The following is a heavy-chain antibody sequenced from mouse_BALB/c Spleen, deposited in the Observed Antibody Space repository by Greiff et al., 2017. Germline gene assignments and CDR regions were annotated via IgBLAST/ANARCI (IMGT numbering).Heavy chain of an antibody. J-gene: IGHJ2*01. D-gene: IGHD2-4*01. CDR1: GFSLSTSGMG. CDR2: IYWDDDK. V-gene: IGHV8-12*01. CDR3: ARTSTMITTKVYYFDY. Sequence: QVTLKESGPGILQPSQTLSLTCSFSGFSLSTSGMGVSWIRQPSGKGLEWLAHIYWDDDKRYNPSLKSRLTISKDTSRNQVFLKITSVDTADTATYYCARTSTMITTKVYYFDYWGQGTTLTVSS.